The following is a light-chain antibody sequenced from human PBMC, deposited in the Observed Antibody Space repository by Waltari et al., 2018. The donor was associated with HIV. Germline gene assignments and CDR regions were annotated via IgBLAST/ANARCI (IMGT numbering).Light chain of an antibody. Sequence: QSALTQPASVSGSPGQSITISCTGTSIARLYNSVSWYQHHPGKAPKVIIYEVSNRPSGVSSRFSGSISANTASLTISGLRAEDEADYFCTSYISSASPVFGGGTKVTVL. CDR2: EVS. CDR1: SIARLYNS. V-gene: IGLV2-14*01. J-gene: IGLJ3*02. CDR3: TSYISSASPV.